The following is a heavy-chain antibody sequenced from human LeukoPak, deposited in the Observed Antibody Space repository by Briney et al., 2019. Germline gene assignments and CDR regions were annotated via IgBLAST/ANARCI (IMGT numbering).Heavy chain of an antibody. D-gene: IGHD3-16*01. J-gene: IGHJ4*02. V-gene: IGHV6-1*01. CDR1: GDSVFSNSAA. Sequence: SQTLSLTCAISGDSVFSNSAAWNWIRQSPSRGLEWLGRTYYRSKWYNDYAVSVKSRIIINPDTSKNQFSLQLKSVTHEDTAVYYCVRDVGSDFDYWGQGTLVTVSS. CDR3: VRDVGSDFDY. CDR2: TYYRSKWYN.